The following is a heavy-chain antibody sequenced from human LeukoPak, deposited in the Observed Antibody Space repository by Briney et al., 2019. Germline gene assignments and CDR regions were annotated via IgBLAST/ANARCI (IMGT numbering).Heavy chain of an antibody. CDR1: GVSISSTNSY. CDR2: IYSSGST. CDR3: ARKREGPATGIDY. Sequence: SETLSLTCTVSGVSISSTNSYWGWIRQSPRTGLEWIGNIYSSGSTYYSPPLKSRVTISIDTSENQFSLKLTSVTAADTAVYYCARKREGPATGIDYWGQGTLVTVSS. D-gene: IGHD2-15*01. V-gene: IGHV4-39*07. J-gene: IGHJ4*02.